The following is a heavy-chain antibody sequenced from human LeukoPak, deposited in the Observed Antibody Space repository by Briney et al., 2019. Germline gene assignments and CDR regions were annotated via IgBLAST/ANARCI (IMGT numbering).Heavy chain of an antibody. CDR1: GFSFSNAW. D-gene: IGHD5-12*01. Sequence: GGSLRPSCAASGFSFSNAWMSWVRQAPGKGLEWVGRFQDKTDHGTTDYGEPVKDRFNISKDDSKNTLYLQTNSLKTEDTGVYYCTTVGGGYEIGYNDYWGQGTLVTVSS. V-gene: IGHV3-15*01. CDR3: TTVGGGYEIGYNDY. J-gene: IGHJ4*02. CDR2: FQDKTDHGTT.